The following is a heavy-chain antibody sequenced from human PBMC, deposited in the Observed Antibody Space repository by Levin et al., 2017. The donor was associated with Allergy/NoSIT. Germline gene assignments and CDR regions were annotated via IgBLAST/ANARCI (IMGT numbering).Heavy chain of an antibody. CDR1: GFIFSSYG. Sequence: PGGSLRLSCSASGFIFSSYGMNWIRQAPGKGLEWVGVIWYDGSRTQYADSVKGRFTISRDNSKNTVDMQMNSLRAEDTAVYYCARAESHDAFDLWGQGTMVTVSS. V-gene: IGHV3-33*01. CDR2: IWYDGSRT. CDR3: ARAESHDAFDL. J-gene: IGHJ3*01.